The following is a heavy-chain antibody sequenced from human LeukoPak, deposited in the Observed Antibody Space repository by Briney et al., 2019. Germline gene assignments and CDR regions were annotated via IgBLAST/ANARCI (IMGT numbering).Heavy chain of an antibody. D-gene: IGHD3-22*01. J-gene: IGHJ4*02. V-gene: IGHV4-34*01. CDR2: INHSGST. Sequence: TSETLSLTCAVYGGSFSGYYWSWIRQPPGKGLEWIGEINHSGSTNYNPSLKSRVTISVDTSKNQFSLKLSSVTAADTAVYYCARGPPEYDSSGYYFNYWGQGTLVTVSS. CDR1: GGSFSGYY. CDR3: ARGPPEYDSSGYYFNY.